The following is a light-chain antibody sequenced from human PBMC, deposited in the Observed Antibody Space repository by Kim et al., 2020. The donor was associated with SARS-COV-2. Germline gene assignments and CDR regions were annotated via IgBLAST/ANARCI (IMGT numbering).Light chain of an antibody. V-gene: IGKV3-20*01. J-gene: IGKJ4*01. CDR2: GTS. Sequence: SAGERATLSCRASQSVSSNYLAWFQQKPGQAPRLLMYGTSNRATGIPDRFSGSGSGTDFTLTISRLEPEDFAVYYCQQYDSSPLTFGGGTKVDIK. CDR1: QSVSSNY. CDR3: QQYDSSPLT.